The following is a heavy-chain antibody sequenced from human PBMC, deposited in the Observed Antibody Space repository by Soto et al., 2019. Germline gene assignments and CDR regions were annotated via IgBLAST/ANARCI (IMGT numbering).Heavy chain of an antibody. Sequence: GASVKVSCKASGYSFSTYEINWLRQAPGQGLEWMGWVSAYRGYTDYAEKFQDRVTMTTDTSTSTAYMELRSLRYDDTAVYYCARDVGDESITYNDAFDIWGQGTMVTVS. D-gene: IGHD3-10*01. CDR2: VSAYRGYT. CDR3: ARDVGDESITYNDAFDI. V-gene: IGHV1-18*01. CDR1: GYSFSTYE. J-gene: IGHJ3*02.